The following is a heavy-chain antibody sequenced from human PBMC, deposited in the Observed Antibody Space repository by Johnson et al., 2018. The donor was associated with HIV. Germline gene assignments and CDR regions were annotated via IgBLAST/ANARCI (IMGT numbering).Heavy chain of an antibody. D-gene: IGHD3-16*02. J-gene: IGHJ3*02. CDR1: GFTFSSYG. CDR2: IRYDGSNK. Sequence: QMLLVESGGGVVHPGGSLRLSCAASGFTFSSYGMHWVRQAPGKGLEWVAFIRYDGSNKYYADSVKGRFTISRDNSKNTLYLQMNSLRAEDTAVYYCATISVIHSRVNDAFDIWGQGTMVTVSS. CDR3: ATISVIHSRVNDAFDI. V-gene: IGHV3-30*02.